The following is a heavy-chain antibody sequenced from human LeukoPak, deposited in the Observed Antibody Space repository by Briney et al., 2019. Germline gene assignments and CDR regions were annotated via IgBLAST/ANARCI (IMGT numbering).Heavy chain of an antibody. CDR3: VARHFSGAKYYFDY. J-gene: IGHJ4*02. D-gene: IGHD2-15*01. CDR2: IYYSGST. V-gene: IGHV4-59*01. Sequence: PSETLSLTCAVSGHSISTYYWTWLRQPPGKGLEWIGDIYYSGSTNHNPSLKSRVTMSVDTSKNQFSLNLRSVTAADTALYYCVARHFSGAKYYFDYWGQGTLVTVSS. CDR1: GHSISTYY.